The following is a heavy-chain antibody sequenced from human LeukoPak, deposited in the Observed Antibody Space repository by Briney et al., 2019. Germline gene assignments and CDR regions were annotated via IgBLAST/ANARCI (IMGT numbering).Heavy chain of an antibody. Sequence: PGGSLRLSCAASGFTLTDYLMRWVRQAPGKGLEWVANMNVDGSERNYADSVKGRFTISRDNAQSSLSLQMNSLRVEDTADYYCVRGGKQLDYWGQGILVTVSS. CDR2: MNVDGSER. J-gene: IGHJ4*02. D-gene: IGHD6-13*01. CDR1: GFTLTDYL. CDR3: VRGGKQLDY. V-gene: IGHV3-7*01.